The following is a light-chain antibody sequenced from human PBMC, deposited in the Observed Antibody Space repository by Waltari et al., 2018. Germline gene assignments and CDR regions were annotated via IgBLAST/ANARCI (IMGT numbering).Light chain of an antibody. J-gene: IGKJ1*01. CDR3: QKYVNLPAT. CDR2: HAS. CDR1: QSVGRF. V-gene: IGKV3-20*01. Sequence: EIVLTQSPSTLSLSPGERATLSCRASQSVGRFLAWYQQEPGQAPRLLIYHASIRATGIPDRFSGSGSGTDFSLTISGLEPEDFAVYYCQKYVNLPATFGQGTKVEIK.